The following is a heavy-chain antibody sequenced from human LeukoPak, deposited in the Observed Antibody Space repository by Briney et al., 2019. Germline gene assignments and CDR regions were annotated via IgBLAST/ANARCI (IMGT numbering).Heavy chain of an antibody. D-gene: IGHD6-13*01. Sequence: PGGSLRLSCAASGVTIDDYAMHWVRQAPGKGLEWVSLISGDGGSTYYADSVKGRFTISTDNSKNSLYMQMNSLRTEDTALYYCAKDIIPRIVAAGPNPVNPDYWGQGTLVTVSS. V-gene: IGHV3-43*02. CDR2: ISGDGGST. CDR3: AKDIIPRIVAAGPNPVNPDY. J-gene: IGHJ4*02. CDR1: GVTIDDYA.